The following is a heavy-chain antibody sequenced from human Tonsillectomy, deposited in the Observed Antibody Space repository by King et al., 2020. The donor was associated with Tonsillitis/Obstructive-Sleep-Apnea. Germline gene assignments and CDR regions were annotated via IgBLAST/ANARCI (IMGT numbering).Heavy chain of an antibody. CDR3: ARMTYGDYHLDY. J-gene: IGHJ4*02. D-gene: IGHD4-17*01. CDR1: GFSLSTSGMC. CDR2: IDWDDDK. Sequence: VTLKESGPALVKPTQTLTLTCTFSGFSLSTSGMCVSWIRQPPGKALEWLARIDWDDDKYYSTSLKTRLTISKDTSKNQVVLTMTNMDPVDTATYFCARMTYGDYHLDYWGQGTLVTVSS. V-gene: IGHV2-70*11.